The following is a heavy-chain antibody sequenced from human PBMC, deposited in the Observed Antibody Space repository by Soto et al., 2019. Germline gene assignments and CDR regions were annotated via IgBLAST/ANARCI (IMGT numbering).Heavy chain of an antibody. CDR2: INHSGST. CDR3: ARGSLRGDSSGYYYLYFDY. J-gene: IGHJ4*02. V-gene: IGHV4-34*01. D-gene: IGHD3-22*01. Sequence: SETLSLTCAVYGGSFIGYYCIFIRHPPFKWREWIVEINHSGSTNYNPSLKSRVTISVDTSKNQFSLKLSSVTAADTAVYYCARGSLRGDSSGYYYLYFDYWGQGTLVTVSS. CDR1: GGSFIGYY.